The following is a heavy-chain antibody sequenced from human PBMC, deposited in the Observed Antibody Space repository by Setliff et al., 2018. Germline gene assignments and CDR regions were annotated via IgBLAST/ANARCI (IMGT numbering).Heavy chain of an antibody. J-gene: IGHJ6*03. Sequence: SETLSLTCTVSGDSISDASIMAWIRQPPGKGLEFIGYVFYNGAAKYDPSLKSRVTMSVDTSKNQFSLKLSSVTAADTAVYYCARMTGFLYTDVWGKGTTVTVSS. V-gene: IGHV4-59*08. D-gene: IGHD3-3*01. CDR2: VFYNGAA. CDR1: GDSISDAS. CDR3: ARMTGFLYTDV.